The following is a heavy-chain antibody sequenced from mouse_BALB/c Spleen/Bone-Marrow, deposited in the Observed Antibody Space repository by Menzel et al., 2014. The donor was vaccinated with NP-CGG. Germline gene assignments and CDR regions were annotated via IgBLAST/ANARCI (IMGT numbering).Heavy chain of an antibody. Sequence: QVQLQQPGVEFVKPGASVKLSCKASGCTFTSYWMHWVKQRPGQGLEWIGEIDPSDSYTKYNQNFKGKATLTVDKSSSTAYMQLSSLTSEDSAVYYCARTYYDYDWFAYWGQGTLVTVSA. J-gene: IGHJ3*01. CDR3: ARTYYDYDWFAY. V-gene: IGHV1-69*02. D-gene: IGHD2-4*01. CDR2: IDPSDSYT. CDR1: GCTFTSYW.